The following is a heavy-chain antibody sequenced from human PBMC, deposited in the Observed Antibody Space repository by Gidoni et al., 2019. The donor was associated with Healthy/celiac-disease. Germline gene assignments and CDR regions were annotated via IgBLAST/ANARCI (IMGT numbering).Heavy chain of an antibody. J-gene: IGHJ6*02. CDR3: AREEGGYYLSMDYYYYGMDV. CDR2: IYHSGST. V-gene: IGHV4-38-2*02. CDR1: GYSISSGYY. D-gene: IGHD3-22*01. Sequence: CGYSISSGYYWGRIRQPPGKGLEWIGSIYHSGSTYYNPSLKSRVTISVDTSKNQFSLKLSSVTAADTAVYYCAREEGGYYLSMDYYYYGMDVWGQGTTVTVSS.